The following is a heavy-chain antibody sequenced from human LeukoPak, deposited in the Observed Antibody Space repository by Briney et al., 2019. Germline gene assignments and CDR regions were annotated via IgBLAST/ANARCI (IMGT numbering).Heavy chain of an antibody. V-gene: IGHV3-7*01. CDR3: ARELQLERLAFGKEGSAFDY. J-gene: IGHJ4*02. D-gene: IGHD1-1*01. CDR1: GFTFRSYW. CDR2: IKQDGSEK. Sequence: PGGSLRLSCAASGFTFRSYWMSWVRQAPGKGLEWVANIKQDGSEKYYVDSVKGRFAISRDNAKNSLYLQMNSLRADDTAVYYCARELQLERLAFGKEGSAFDYWGQGTLVIVSS.